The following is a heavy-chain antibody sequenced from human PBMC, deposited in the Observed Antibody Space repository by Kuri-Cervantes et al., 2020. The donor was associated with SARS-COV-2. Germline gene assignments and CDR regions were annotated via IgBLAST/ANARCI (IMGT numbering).Heavy chain of an antibody. D-gene: IGHD2-2*02. J-gene: IGHJ3*02. V-gene: IGHV4-34*01. Sequence: SETLSLTCTVSGGSISSSYWSWIRQSPGKRLEWIGEVNHNGGANYNPSLRSRVTISVDPSKAQFSLNLIYVTAADTAVYYCARGLGSPNCSSTSCYIATSFDIWGQGTMVTVSS. CDR2: VNHNGGA. CDR3: ARGLGSPNCSSTSCYIATSFDI. CDR1: GGSISSSY.